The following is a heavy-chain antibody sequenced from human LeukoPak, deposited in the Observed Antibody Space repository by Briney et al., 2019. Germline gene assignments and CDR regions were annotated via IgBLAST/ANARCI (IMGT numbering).Heavy chain of an antibody. J-gene: IGHJ3*02. D-gene: IGHD3-22*01. CDR3: ASDSSGYLSAFDI. Sequence: GGFLRLSCAASGFTFSSYWMSWVRQAPGKGLEWVANIKQDGSEKYYVDSVKGRFTISRDNAKNSLYLQMNSLRAEDTAVYYCASDSSGYLSAFDIWGQGTMVTVSS. CDR1: GFTFSSYW. CDR2: IKQDGSEK. V-gene: IGHV3-7*01.